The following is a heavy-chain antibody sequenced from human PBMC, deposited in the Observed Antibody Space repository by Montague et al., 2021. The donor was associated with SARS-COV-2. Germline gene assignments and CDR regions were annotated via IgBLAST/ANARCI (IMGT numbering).Heavy chain of an antibody. CDR1: GASISSRSYY. J-gene: IGHJ2*01. D-gene: IGHD3-22*01. Sequence: SETLSLTCTVSGASISSRSYYWGWIRQPPGKGLEWIGFKYYSGSTYYNPTLKSRVTISVDTSKNQFSLKLSAVTAADTAVYYCARGAPTISMILVVMTGAGWYFDLWGRGTLVTVSS. CDR3: ARGAPTISMILVVMTGAGWYFDL. CDR2: KYYSGST. V-gene: IGHV4-39*07.